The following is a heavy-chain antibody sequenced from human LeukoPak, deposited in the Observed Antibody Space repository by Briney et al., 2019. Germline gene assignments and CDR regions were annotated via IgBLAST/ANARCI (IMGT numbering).Heavy chain of an antibody. CDR1: GYTFTSYG. CDR3: ARGPPRVGELLDYYYYYGVDV. V-gene: IGHV1-18*01. Sequence: ASVKVSCKASGYTFTSYGISWVRQAPGQGLEWMGWISAYNGNTNYAQKLQGRVTMTTDTSTSTAYMELRSLRSDDTAVYYCARGPPRVGELLDYYYYYGVDVWGQGTTVTVSS. D-gene: IGHD1-26*01. CDR2: ISAYNGNT. J-gene: IGHJ6*02.